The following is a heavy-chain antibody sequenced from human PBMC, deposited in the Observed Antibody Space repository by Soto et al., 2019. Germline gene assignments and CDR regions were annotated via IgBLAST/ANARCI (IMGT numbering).Heavy chain of an antibody. D-gene: IGHD3-22*01. J-gene: IGHJ4*02. CDR2: ISGGGNPT. CDR1: GFTFSRFG. CDR3: AKDITYDSSAYDS. Sequence: GGSLRLSCAASGFTFSRFGMSWVRQAPGKWLEWVSGISGGGNPTYYSDSVKGRFTISRDSAKNTLSLQMNSLRTEDTAVYYCAKDITYDSSAYDSWGQGTLVTVSS. V-gene: IGHV3-23*01.